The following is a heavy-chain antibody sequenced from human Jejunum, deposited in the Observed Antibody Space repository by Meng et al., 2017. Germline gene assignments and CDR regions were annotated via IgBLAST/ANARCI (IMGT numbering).Heavy chain of an antibody. J-gene: IGHJ4*02. Sequence: QLQRQESGPGLVKPSETLSLTCIVSGDSINSTPYYWGWVRQPPGEGLEWLGSISYSGNTYYNPSLKSRVTISVDTSKNQFSLKVTSVTAADTAVYYCASDQYASAWFKYWGQGALVTVSS. CDR1: GDSINSTPYY. V-gene: IGHV4-39*07. CDR2: ISYSGNT. CDR3: ASDQYASAWFKY. D-gene: IGHD2-2*01.